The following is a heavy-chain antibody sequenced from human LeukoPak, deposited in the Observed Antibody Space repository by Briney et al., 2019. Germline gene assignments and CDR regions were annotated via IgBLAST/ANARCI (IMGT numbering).Heavy chain of an antibody. CDR3: AYWAQLVRGSNY. D-gene: IGHD6-13*01. CDR1: GGTFSSYA. Sequence: SVKVSCKASGGTFSSYAISWVRQAPGQGLEWMGGIIPIFGTANYAQKFQGRVTITADESTSTAYMELSSLRSEDTAVYYCAYWAQLVRGSNYWGQGTLVTVSS. CDR2: IIPIFGTA. J-gene: IGHJ4*02. V-gene: IGHV1-69*01.